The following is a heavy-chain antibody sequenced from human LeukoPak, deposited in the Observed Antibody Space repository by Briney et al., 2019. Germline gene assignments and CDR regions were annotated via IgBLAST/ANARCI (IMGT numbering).Heavy chain of an antibody. CDR2: ISTSGGST. CDR1: GFSLRNKA. CDR3: AKDAGAPGTSDWYFDL. J-gene: IGHJ2*01. Sequence: PGGSLRLSCAASGFSLRNKAMTWVRQAPAKGLEWVAAISTSGGSTSYADSVKGRFTISRDVSKSTLSLQMHSLRVEDTATYYCAKDAGAPGTSDWYFDLWGRGTLVTVPS. D-gene: IGHD3-10*01. V-gene: IGHV3-23*01.